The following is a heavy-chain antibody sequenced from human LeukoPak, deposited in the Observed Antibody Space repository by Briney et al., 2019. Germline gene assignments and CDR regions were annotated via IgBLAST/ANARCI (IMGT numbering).Heavy chain of an antibody. Sequence: PGGSLRLSCAASGFTFSSYSMNWVRQAPGKGLVWVSRINSDGSTTTYADSVKGRFTISRDNAKNTLYLQMNSLRVEDTAVYYCANWGTGKGYWGQGTLVTVSS. CDR2: INSDGSTT. CDR3: ANWGTGKGY. D-gene: IGHD1-1*01. CDR1: GFTFSSYS. V-gene: IGHV3-74*03. J-gene: IGHJ4*02.